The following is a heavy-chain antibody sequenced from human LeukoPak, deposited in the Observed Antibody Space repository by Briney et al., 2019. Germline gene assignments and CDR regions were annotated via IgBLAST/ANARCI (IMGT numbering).Heavy chain of an antibody. J-gene: IGHJ6*03. Sequence: PSETLSLTCTVSGGSISSYYWSWIRQPPGKGLEWIGYIYYSGSTNYNPSLKSRVTISVDTSKNQFSLKLSSVTAADTAVYYCERDRLAAERYYYMDVWGKGTTVTVSS. V-gene: IGHV4-59*01. CDR3: ERDRLAAERYYYMDV. D-gene: IGHD6-13*01. CDR1: GGSISSYY. CDR2: IYYSGST.